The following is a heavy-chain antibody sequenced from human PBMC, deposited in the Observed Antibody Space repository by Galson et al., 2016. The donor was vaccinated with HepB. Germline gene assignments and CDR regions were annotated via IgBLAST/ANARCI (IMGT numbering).Heavy chain of an antibody. CDR3: ARLPPVAYGYDSNLLNYYHGMDV. D-gene: IGHD3-22*01. J-gene: IGHJ6*02. CDR2: IYPGDSNT. Sequence: QSGAEVTKPGESLKISCKGSGYSFTSYWIAWVRQMPGKGLEWMGVIYPGDSNTRYSPSFQRQVTISADMSVNTAYLQWSSLKASDTAIYYCARLPPVAYGYDSNLLNYYHGMDVWGQGTTVTVSS. CDR1: GYSFTSYW. V-gene: IGHV5-51*01.